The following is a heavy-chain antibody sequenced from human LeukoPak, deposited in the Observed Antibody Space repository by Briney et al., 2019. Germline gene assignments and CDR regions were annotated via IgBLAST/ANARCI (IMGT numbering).Heavy chain of an antibody. Sequence: GGSLRLSCAASGFTFSSYGMHWVRQAPGKGLEWVAVIWYDGSNKYYADSVKGRFTISRDNAKNSLYLQMNSLRAEDTAVYYCASVSGYDKDFDYWGQGTLVTVSS. CDR3: ASVSGYDKDFDY. CDR1: GFTFSSYG. V-gene: IGHV3-33*03. CDR2: IWYDGSNK. J-gene: IGHJ4*02. D-gene: IGHD5-12*01.